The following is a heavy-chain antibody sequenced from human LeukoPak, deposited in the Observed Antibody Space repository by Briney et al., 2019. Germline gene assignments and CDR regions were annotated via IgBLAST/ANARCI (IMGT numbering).Heavy chain of an antibody. CDR1: GYTFTSYG. CDR2: IIPIFGTA. V-gene: IGHV1-69*06. CDR3: ARSRLQSSSVFDY. D-gene: IGHD5-24*01. J-gene: IGHJ4*02. Sequence: SVKVSCKASGYTFTSYGISWVRQAPGQGLEWMGGIIPIFGTANYAQKFQGRVTITADKSTSTAYMELSSLRSEDTAVYYCARSRLQSSSVFDYWGQGTLVTVSS.